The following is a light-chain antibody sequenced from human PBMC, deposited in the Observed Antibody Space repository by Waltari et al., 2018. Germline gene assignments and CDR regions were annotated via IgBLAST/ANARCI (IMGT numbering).Light chain of an antibody. V-gene: IGLV3-25*03. J-gene: IGLJ2*01. Sequence: SYELTQPHSVSVSPGQTARITCSGDALTTQFTYWYQQKPGQAPTLVIFKETERHPGIPGGFSGSRSGTTVTLTISGVQADAESDYYCHSADYSGAFRVFGGGTKLIVV. CDR2: KET. CDR1: ALTTQF. CDR3: HSADYSGAFRV.